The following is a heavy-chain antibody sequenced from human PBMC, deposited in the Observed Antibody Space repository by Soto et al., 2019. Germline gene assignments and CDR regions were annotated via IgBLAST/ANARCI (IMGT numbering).Heavy chain of an antibody. CDR2: ISGYNGNT. J-gene: IGHJ4*02. CDR1: GYTFTSYG. V-gene: IGHV1-18*01. D-gene: IGHD1-26*01. Sequence: AASVKVSCKASGYTFTSYGISWVRQAPGQGLEWMGWISGYNGNTSYAQKLQDRVTMTTDTSTSTAYMELRSLRSDDTAVYFCARGPPLSGSYPTNFDFWGQGTLVTVSS. CDR3: ARGPPLSGSYPTNFDF.